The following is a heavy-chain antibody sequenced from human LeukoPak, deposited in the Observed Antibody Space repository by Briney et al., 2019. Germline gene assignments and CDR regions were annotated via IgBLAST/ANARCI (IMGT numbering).Heavy chain of an antibody. CDR1: GFTFSNYA. J-gene: IGHJ4*02. D-gene: IGHD2-21*01. CDR2: ISGSGGNT. Sequence: GGSLRLSCAASGFTFSNYAMNWVRQAPGKGLEWVSVISGSGGNTYYADSVKGRFSISRDNSKNTVYLQMNSLRAEDTAVYYCAKDGETIVVVIATYFDYWGQGTLVTVSS. V-gene: IGHV3-23*01. CDR3: AKDGETIVVVIATYFDY.